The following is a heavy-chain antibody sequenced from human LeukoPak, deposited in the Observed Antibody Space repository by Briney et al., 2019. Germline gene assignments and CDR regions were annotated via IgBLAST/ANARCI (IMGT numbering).Heavy chain of an antibody. J-gene: IGHJ4*02. CDR1: GCTFSSYA. V-gene: IGHV3-23*01. Sequence: PGGSLRLSCAASGCTFSSYAMSWVRQAPGKGLEWVSAISGSGGSTYYADSVKGRFTISRDNSKNTLYLQMNSLRAEDTAVYYCAKVTYYYDSSGYYSPYYFDYWGQGTLVTVSS. D-gene: IGHD3-22*01. CDR3: AKVTYYYDSSGYYSPYYFDY. CDR2: ISGSGGST.